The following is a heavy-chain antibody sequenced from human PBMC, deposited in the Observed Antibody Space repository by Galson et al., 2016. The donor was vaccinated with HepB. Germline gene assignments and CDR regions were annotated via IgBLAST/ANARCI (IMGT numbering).Heavy chain of an antibody. Sequence: QSGAEVKKPGESLRISCQGSGYNFTNYWISWMRQMPGKGLEWMGRIDPSDSYINYSPSFQGHVTISADKSINTAYLQWSSLKASDTAMYYCARHPGRSRAFDIWGQGTMVTVSS. CDR1: GYNFTNYW. V-gene: IGHV5-10-1*01. CDR2: IDPSDSYI. J-gene: IGHJ3*02. CDR3: ARHPGRSRAFDI. D-gene: IGHD1-26*01.